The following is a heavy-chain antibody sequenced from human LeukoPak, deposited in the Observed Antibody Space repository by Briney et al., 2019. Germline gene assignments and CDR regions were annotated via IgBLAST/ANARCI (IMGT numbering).Heavy chain of an antibody. Sequence: PSETLSLTCTVSGGSISSYYWSWIRQPPGKGLEWIGYIYYSGSTNYNPSLKSRVTISVDTSKNQFSLKLSSVTAADTAVYYCARVRNNFLPPLGARGYSSGWYPDYWGQGTLVTVSS. V-gene: IGHV4-59*01. CDR2: IYYSGST. D-gene: IGHD6-19*01. CDR1: GGSISSYY. J-gene: IGHJ4*02. CDR3: ARVRNNFLPPLGARGYSSGWYPDY.